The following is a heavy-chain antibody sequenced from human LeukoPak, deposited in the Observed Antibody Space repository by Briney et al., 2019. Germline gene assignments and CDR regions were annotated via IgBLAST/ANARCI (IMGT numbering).Heavy chain of an antibody. CDR3: VTPIGDSSTSEH. D-gene: IGHD6-13*01. V-gene: IGHV4-34*01. CDR2: IDHRGST. CDR1: GGSFSGYY. J-gene: IGHJ4*02. Sequence: SETLSLTCAVYGGSFSGYYWSWSRQPPGRGLEWIGEIDHRGSTNYNPSLRSRVTISVDTSKNQFSLRLSSVTTADTAVYYCVTPIGDSSTSEHWGQGTLVTVSS.